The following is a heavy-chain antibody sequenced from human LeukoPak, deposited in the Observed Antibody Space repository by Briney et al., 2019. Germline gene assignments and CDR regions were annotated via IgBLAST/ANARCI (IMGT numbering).Heavy chain of an antibody. CDR3: ARDLAWGAFDY. CDR1: GFTFSSYA. D-gene: IGHD7-27*01. Sequence: PGGSLRLSCAASGFTFSSYAMSWVRQAPGKGLECISGFSGSGGSTYYADSVKGRFTISRDNSKNTLYLQMNSLRVEDTAVYYCARDLAWGAFDYWGQGTLVTVSS. J-gene: IGHJ4*02. CDR2: FSGSGGST. V-gene: IGHV3-23*01.